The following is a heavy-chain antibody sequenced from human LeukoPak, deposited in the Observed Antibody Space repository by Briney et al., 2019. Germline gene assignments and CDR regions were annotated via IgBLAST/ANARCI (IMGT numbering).Heavy chain of an antibody. V-gene: IGHV1-8*01. CDR2: MNPNSGNT. J-gene: IGHJ4*02. Sequence: ASVKVSCKASGYTFTSYDINGVRQAPGQGGEGMGWMNPNSGNTDYEQKFQGRDTMNRNTSIRTAYREVSSLRSEDTAVYYCARGPTMIVVVITGTYYFDYWGQGTLVTVSS. CDR3: ARGPTMIVVVITGTYYFDY. D-gene: IGHD3-22*01. CDR1: GYTFTSYD.